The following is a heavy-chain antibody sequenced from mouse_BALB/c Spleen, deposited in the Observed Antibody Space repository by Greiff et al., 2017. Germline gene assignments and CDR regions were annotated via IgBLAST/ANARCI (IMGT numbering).Heavy chain of an antibody. D-gene: IGHD2-4*01. Sequence: LQQSGAELVKPGASVKLSCTASGFNIKDTYMHWVKQRPEQGLEWIGRIDPANGNTKYDPKFQGKATITADTSSNTAYLQLSSLTSEDTAVYYCALYDYDGYFDYWGQGTTLTVSS. V-gene: IGHV14-3*02. CDR3: ALYDYDGYFDY. J-gene: IGHJ2*01. CDR1: GFNIKDTY. CDR2: IDPANGNT.